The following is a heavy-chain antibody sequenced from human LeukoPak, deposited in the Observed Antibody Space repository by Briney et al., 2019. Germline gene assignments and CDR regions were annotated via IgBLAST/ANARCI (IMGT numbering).Heavy chain of an antibody. V-gene: IGHV4-39*07. D-gene: IGHD3-22*01. J-gene: IGHJ5*02. CDR3: ARDPGAYYDSIGYLNWFDP. Sequence: SETLSLTCTGSGGSITTRSYYWGWIRQPPGKGLEWIGSMHHSGSTYYNPSLKSRVTTSVDTSKNQFSLKLSSVTASDTAVYYCARDPGAYYDSIGYLNWFDPWGQGTLVTVSS. CDR1: GGSITTRSYY. CDR2: MHHSGST.